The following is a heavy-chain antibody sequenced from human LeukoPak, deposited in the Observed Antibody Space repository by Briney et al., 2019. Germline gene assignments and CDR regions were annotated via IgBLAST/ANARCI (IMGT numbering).Heavy chain of an antibody. CDR1: GYTLTDYD. J-gene: IGHJ3*01. CDR2: MNPNATNT. CDR3: ARNWDALDL. Sequence: GASVKVSCKASGYTLTDYDINWVRQATGQGLEWMGWMNPNATNTGYAQTFYAQKFQGRVSMTRNTSINTAYMGLSSLGPEDTAVYYCARNWDALDLWGQGTMVTVSS. V-gene: IGHV1-8*01.